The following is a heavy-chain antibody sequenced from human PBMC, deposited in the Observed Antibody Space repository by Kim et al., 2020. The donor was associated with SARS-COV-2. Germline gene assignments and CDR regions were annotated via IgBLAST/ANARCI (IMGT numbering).Heavy chain of an antibody. D-gene: IGHD3-10*01. V-gene: IGHV4-38-2*02. J-gene: IGHJ6*02. CDR2: IYHSGST. CDR3: ARVDGSGSYSYYYGMDV. CDR1: GYSISSGYY. Sequence: SETLSLTCTVSGYSISSGYYWGWIRQPPGKGLEWIGSIYHSGSTYYNPSLKSRVTISVDTSKNQFSLKLSSVTAADTAVYYCARVDGSGSYSYYYGMDVWGQGTTVTVSS.